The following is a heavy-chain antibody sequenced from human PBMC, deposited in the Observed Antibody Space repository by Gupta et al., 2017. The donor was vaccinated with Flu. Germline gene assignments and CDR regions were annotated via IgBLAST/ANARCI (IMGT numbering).Heavy chain of an antibody. V-gene: IGHV4-34*01. CDR1: GGSLNTYY. D-gene: IGHD1-20*01. CDR3: ARDIVRHNWKYGGWFDP. CDR2: INQSGNT. J-gene: IGHJ5*02. Sequence: QVQLHQWGAGLLKPLETLSLTCTVSGGSLNTYYWTWFRQSPERGLEWIGEINQSGNTNYNPSLKSRVTISIDTSEKKSSLRLNSVTAADTGVYYCARDIVRHNWKYGGWFDPWGQGILVNVSS.